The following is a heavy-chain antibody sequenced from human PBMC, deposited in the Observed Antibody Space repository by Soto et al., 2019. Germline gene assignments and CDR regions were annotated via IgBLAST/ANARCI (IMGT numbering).Heavy chain of an antibody. CDR1: GFTFTSSA. D-gene: IGHD2-15*01. J-gene: IGHJ6*02. V-gene: IGHV1-58*01. CDR2: IVVGSGNT. Sequence: ASVKVSCKASGFTFTSSAVQWVRQARGQRLEWIGWIVVGSGNTNYAQKFQERVTITRDMSTSTAYMELSSLRSEDTAVYYCAADPYCSGGSCYSAPNYYYYGMDVWGQGTTVTVSS. CDR3: AADPYCSGGSCYSAPNYYYYGMDV.